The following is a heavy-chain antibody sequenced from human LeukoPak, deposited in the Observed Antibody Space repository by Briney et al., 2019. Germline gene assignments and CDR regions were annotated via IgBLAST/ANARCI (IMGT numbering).Heavy chain of an antibody. J-gene: IGHJ4*02. CDR2: ISYDGSNK. CDR1: GFTFSSYG. V-gene: IGHV3-30*18. CDR3: AKDREELELFN. D-gene: IGHD1-7*01. Sequence: GRSLRLSCAASGFTFSSYGMHWVRQAPGKGLEWVAVISYDGSNKYYADSVKGRFTISRDNSKNTLYLQMNSLRAEDTAVYYCAKDREELELFNWGQGTLVTVSS.